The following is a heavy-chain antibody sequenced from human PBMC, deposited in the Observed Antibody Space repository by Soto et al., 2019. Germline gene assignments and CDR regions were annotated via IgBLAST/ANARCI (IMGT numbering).Heavy chain of an antibody. D-gene: IGHD3-10*01. CDR2: IRNKANSYTT. CDR1: GFTFSDHY. V-gene: IGHV3-72*01. J-gene: IGHJ3*02. CDR3: ARSGTDDSTWSDGTFDI. Sequence: EVQLVESGGDLVQPGGSLRLSCAASGFTFSDHYMDWVRQAPGKGLEWVGRIRNKANSYTTEYAASVKGKFTISRDDSKNARYLQMNSLRTEDTAVYYWARSGTDDSTWSDGTFDIWGQGTVVTVSS.